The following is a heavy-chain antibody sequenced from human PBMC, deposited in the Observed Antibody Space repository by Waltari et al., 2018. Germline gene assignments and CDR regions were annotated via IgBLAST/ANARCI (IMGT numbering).Heavy chain of an antibody. CDR2: IGTAGDT. V-gene: IGHV3-13*01. CDR3: AREIGIGAFDI. Sequence: EVQLVESGGGLVQPGGSLRLSCAASGFTFSSYDMHWVRQATGKGLEWVSAIGTAGDTYYPGSVKGRFTISRDNAKNSLYLQMNSLRAEDTAVYYCAREIGIGAFDIWGQGTMVTVSS. J-gene: IGHJ3*02. D-gene: IGHD1-26*01. CDR1: GFTFSSYD.